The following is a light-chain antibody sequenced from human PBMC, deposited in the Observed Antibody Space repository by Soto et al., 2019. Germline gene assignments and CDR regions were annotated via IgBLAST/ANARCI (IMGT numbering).Light chain of an antibody. CDR3: QEYGNSRWT. Sequence: EIVLTQSPGTLSLSPGERATLSCRASQCVTSNFLAWYQQKPGQTPRLLIYGASSRATGIPDRFRGSGSGADFTLTITRLEPEDFAVYYCQEYGNSRWTFGQGTKVEIK. V-gene: IGKV3-20*01. CDR2: GAS. CDR1: QCVTSNF. J-gene: IGKJ1*01.